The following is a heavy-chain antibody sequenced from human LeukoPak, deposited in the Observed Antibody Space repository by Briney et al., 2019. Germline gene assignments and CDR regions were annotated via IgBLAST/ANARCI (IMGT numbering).Heavy chain of an antibody. CDR3: ARTNHPQWLVLGYYFDY. Sequence: GRSMRLSCAASGFTFSSHAIHWVRQAPGKGLEWVEFISYDGSNKYYADSVKGRFTISRDNSKNTLYLQMNSLRAEDTAVYYCARTNHPQWLVLGYYFDYWGQGTLVTVSS. CDR2: ISYDGSNK. J-gene: IGHJ4*02. V-gene: IGHV3-30-3*01. CDR1: GFTFSSHA. D-gene: IGHD6-19*01.